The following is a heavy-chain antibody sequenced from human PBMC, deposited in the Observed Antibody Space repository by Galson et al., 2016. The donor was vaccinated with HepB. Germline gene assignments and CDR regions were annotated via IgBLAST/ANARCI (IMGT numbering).Heavy chain of an antibody. V-gene: IGHV3-53*01. Sequence: SLRLSCAASGFTVYTNYMTWVRQAPGKGLEWVSLIYSGGTSYYADSVKGRFTISRDNSKNTLYLQMNSLRAEDTAVYYCATELMEYNKVAFDIWGQGTMVTVSS. J-gene: IGHJ3*02. D-gene: IGHD2-8*01. CDR1: GFTVYTNY. CDR2: IYSGGTS. CDR3: ATELMEYNKVAFDI.